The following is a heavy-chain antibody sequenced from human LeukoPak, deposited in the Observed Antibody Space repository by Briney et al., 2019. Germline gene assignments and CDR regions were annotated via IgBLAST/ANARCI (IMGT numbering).Heavy chain of an antibody. CDR2: TYYRSKWYN. J-gene: IGHJ4*02. Sequence: SQTLSLTCVISGDSVSSNSAAWNWTRQSPSRGLQWLGRTYYRSKWYNDYAVSVRSRITINPDTSKNQFSLQLNSVTPEDTAVYFCARGRHGDHVSLFEYWSQGTLVTVSS. D-gene: IGHD3-10*02. CDR3: ARGRHGDHVSLFEY. CDR1: GDSVSSNSAA. V-gene: IGHV6-1*01.